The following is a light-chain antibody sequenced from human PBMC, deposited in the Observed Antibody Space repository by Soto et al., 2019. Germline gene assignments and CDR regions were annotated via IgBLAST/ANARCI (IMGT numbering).Light chain of an antibody. CDR2: EVT. J-gene: IGLJ1*01. CDR3: SSTGDSSTLFV. V-gene: IGLV2-14*01. CDR1: SSDVGAYNY. Sequence: QSVLTQPASVSGSPGQSITISCTGTSSDVGAYNYVSWYQHHPGKVPKLLIYEVTNRPSGVSDRFSGSKSGNTASLTISGLQAEDEADYYCSSTGDSSTLFVFGTGTKVTVL.